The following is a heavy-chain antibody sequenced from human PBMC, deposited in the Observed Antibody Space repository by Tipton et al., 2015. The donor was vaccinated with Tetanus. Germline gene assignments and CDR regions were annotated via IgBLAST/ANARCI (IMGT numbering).Heavy chain of an antibody. Sequence: TLSLTCTVSGGSISSYYWSWIRQPPGKGLEWIGYIYYSGGTNYNPSLKSRVTISVDTSKNQFSLKLSSVTAADTAVYYCAREVAAPGTNWFDPWGQGTLVTVSS. D-gene: IGHD6-13*01. CDR2: IYYSGGT. CDR3: AREVAAPGTNWFDP. CDR1: GGSISSYY. V-gene: IGHV4-59*01. J-gene: IGHJ5*02.